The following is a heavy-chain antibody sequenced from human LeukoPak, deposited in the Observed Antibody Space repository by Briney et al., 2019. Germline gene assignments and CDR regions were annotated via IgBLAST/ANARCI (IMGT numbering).Heavy chain of an antibody. Sequence: GGSLRLSCVASGFSFSSDWMTWVRQVPGKGLEWVTNIKGDGRETYYVDSVKGRFSVFRDNAKNSLFLQMNSLRAEDTAVYYCARFNSSWYFDYWGQGTLVTVSS. J-gene: IGHJ4*02. V-gene: IGHV3-7*01. CDR2: IKGDGRET. D-gene: IGHD6-13*01. CDR1: GFSFSSDW. CDR3: ARFNSSWYFDY.